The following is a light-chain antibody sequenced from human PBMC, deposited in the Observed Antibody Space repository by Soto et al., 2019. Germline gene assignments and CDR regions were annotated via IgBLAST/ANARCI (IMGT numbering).Light chain of an antibody. CDR1: QSISSY. V-gene: IGKV1-39*01. CDR2: AAS. CDR3: QHSYSTPGT. Sequence: DIQMTQSPSSLSASVGDRVTITCRASQSISSYLNWYQQKPGKAPKLLIYAASSLQSGVPSRFSGSGSGTDFTLTSTSLQPEDFATYYCQHSYSTPGTFGGGTKVEIK. J-gene: IGKJ4*01.